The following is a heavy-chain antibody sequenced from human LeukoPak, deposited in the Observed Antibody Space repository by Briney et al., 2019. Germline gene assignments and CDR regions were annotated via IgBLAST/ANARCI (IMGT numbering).Heavy chain of an antibody. CDR2: IRHDGINK. Sequence: GGSLRLSCAASGFTFSHYAMHWVRQAPGKGLEWVAFIRHDGINKFYADSLKGRFTVSRDNSQNTLYLQVSSLRAEDTAVYYCAKELGWLVGPFDIWGQGIMVTVSS. CDR1: GFTFSHYA. J-gene: IGHJ3*02. D-gene: IGHD6-19*01. CDR3: AKELGWLVGPFDI. V-gene: IGHV3-30*02.